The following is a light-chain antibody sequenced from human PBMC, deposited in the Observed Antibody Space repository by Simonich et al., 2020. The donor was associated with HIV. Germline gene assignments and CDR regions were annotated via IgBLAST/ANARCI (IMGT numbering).Light chain of an antibody. V-gene: IGKV1-39*01. Sequence: DIQMTQSPSSLSASVGDRVTITCRASQSINNYLNWYQQKPGKAPKLLIYAASSLQSGGPSRFRGSGSGTDFTLTISRLQPEDFATYFCQQSYITSYTFGPGTKLEIK. CDR3: QQSYITSYT. J-gene: IGKJ2*01. CDR1: QSINNY. CDR2: AAS.